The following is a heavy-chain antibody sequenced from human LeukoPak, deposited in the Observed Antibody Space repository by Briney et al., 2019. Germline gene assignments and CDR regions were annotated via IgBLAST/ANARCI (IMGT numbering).Heavy chain of an antibody. CDR2: ISSISSTI. D-gene: IGHD2-21*02. V-gene: IGHV3-48*01. Sequence: GGSLRLSCAASGFTFSSYTMNWVRQAPGKGLEWVSYISSISSTIYYADSVKGRFTISRDNAKNSLYLQMNSLRAEDTAVYYCARDHIVVVTAIDYWGQGTLVTVSS. CDR3: ARDHIVVVTAIDY. J-gene: IGHJ4*02. CDR1: GFTFSSYT.